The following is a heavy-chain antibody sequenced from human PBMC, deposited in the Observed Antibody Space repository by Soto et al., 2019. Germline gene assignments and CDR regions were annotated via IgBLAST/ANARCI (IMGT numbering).Heavy chain of an antibody. CDR1: GFTFSSYD. Sequence: PGESLKISCAASGFTFSSYDMHWVRQATGKGLEWVSAIGTAGDTYYPGSVKGRFTISRENAKNSLYLQMNSLRAGDTAVYYCARGRIAVAGSENDAFDIWGQGTMVTVSS. V-gene: IGHV3-13*01. CDR2: IGTAGDT. D-gene: IGHD6-19*01. CDR3: ARGRIAVAGSENDAFDI. J-gene: IGHJ3*02.